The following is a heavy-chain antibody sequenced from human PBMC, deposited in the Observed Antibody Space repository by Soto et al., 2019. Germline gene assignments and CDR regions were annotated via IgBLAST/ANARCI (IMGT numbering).Heavy chain of an antibody. CDR1: GFTFSSYS. Sequence: EVQLVESGGGLVQPGGSLRLSCAASGFTFSSYSMNWVRQAPGKGLEWVSYISSSSSTIYYADSVKGRFTISRDNAKNSLYLQMNGLRAEDTAVYYCARELPGGYYGSGSYRPWGQGTLVTVSS. D-gene: IGHD3-10*01. CDR2: ISSSSSTI. J-gene: IGHJ5*02. V-gene: IGHV3-48*01. CDR3: ARELPGGYYGSGSYRP.